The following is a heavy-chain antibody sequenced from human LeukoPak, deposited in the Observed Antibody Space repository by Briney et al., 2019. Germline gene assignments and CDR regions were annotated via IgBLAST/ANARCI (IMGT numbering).Heavy chain of an antibody. CDR2: INHSGST. V-gene: IGHV4-34*01. CDR1: GGSFSGYY. D-gene: IGHD2-2*01. J-gene: IGHJ2*01. Sequence: PSETLSLTCAVYGGSFSGYYWGWIRQPPGKGLEWIGEINHSGSTNYNPSLKSRVTISVDTSKNQFSLKLSSVTAADTAVYYCARGEYQLLNWYFDLWGRGTLVTVSS. CDR3: ARGEYQLLNWYFDL.